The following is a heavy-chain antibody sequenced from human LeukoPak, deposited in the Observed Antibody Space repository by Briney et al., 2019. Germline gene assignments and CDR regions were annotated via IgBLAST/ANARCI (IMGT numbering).Heavy chain of an antibody. Sequence: GGSLRLSCAASGFTFSTYAMSWVRQAPGKGLEWVSAISGSGSSTYYVDSVKGRFTISRDNSKNTLYLQMNSLRAEDTAVYYCARAYSIIRRLVDYWGQGTLVTVSS. J-gene: IGHJ4*02. CDR1: GFTFSTYA. V-gene: IGHV3-23*01. D-gene: IGHD3-16*01. CDR3: ARAYSIIRRLVDY. CDR2: ISGSGSST.